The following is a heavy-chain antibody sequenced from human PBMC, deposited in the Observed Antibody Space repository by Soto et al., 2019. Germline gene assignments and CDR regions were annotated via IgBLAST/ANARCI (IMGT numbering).Heavy chain of an antibody. CDR3: ARHGYSYGGGYFDY. CDR1: GFTVSSNY. D-gene: IGHD5-18*01. Sequence: EVQLVESGGGLVQPGGSLRLSCAASGFTVSSNYMSWVRQAPGKGLECVSVIYSGGSAYYADSVKGRFTISRDNSKNTLYLQMNSLRAEDTAVYYCARHGYSYGGGYFDYWGQGTLVTVSS. V-gene: IGHV3-66*04. J-gene: IGHJ4*02. CDR2: IYSGGSA.